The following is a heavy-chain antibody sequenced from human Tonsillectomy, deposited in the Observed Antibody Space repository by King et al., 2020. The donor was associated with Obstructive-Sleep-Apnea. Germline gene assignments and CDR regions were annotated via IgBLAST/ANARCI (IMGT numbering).Heavy chain of an antibody. V-gene: IGHV3-21*01. CDR1: GFTFSSYS. CDR2: ISRSSSYI. J-gene: IGHJ4*02. D-gene: IGHD2/OR15-2a*01. Sequence: VQLVESGGGLVKPGGSLRLSCAASGFTFSSYSMNWVRQAPGKGLEWVSSISRSSSYIYYADSVKGRFTISRDNAKNSLYLQMNSLRAEDRAVYYCASHKLVTDYWGQGTLVTVSS. CDR3: ASHKLVTDY.